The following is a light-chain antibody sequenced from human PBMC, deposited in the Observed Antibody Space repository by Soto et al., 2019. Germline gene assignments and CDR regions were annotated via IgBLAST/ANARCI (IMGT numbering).Light chain of an antibody. Sequence: EIVVTQFPATLSVSPGERATLSCRASQSVGTKVIWYQQKSGQAPTLLIVGGTTRATGVPARFSGGGSCTDFSLPISRLEPEDFSVYHCQQYNKWSSIGFGQGTRLEIK. CDR1: QSVGTK. CDR3: QQYNKWSSIG. V-gene: IGKV3-15*01. J-gene: IGKJ5*01. CDR2: GGT.